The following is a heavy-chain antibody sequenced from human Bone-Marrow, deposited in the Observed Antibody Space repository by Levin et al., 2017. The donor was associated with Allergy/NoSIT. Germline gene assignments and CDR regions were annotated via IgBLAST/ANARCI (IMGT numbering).Heavy chain of an antibody. CDR3: ARGVRFLEWLSNPRHYYYCGMDV. D-gene: IGHD3-3*01. J-gene: IGHJ6*02. CDR1: GGSLNNYA. Sequence: SVKVSCKASGGSLNNYAISWVRQAPGQGLEWMGGIIPSFGATNYAQTFQDRVTITADESTNRAYMELRGLRSEDTAVYYCARGVRFLEWLSNPRHYYYCGMDVWGHGTTVTVSS. V-gene: IGHV1-69*13. CDR2: IIPSFGAT.